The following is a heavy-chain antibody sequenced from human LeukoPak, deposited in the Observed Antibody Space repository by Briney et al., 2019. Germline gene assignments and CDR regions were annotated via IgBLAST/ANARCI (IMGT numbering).Heavy chain of an antibody. CDR1: GFTFSSYA. CDR3: AKDRNVGSNASAKSFDY. D-gene: IGHD1-1*01. V-gene: IGHV3-23*01. Sequence: PGGSLRLSCAASGFTFSSYAMSWVRQAPGEGLEWVSGISAGGGTTYYADSVKGRFTISRDKSKSTLYLQMNSLRAEDTAVYYCAKDRNVGSNASAKSFDYCGQGTPVTVSS. CDR2: ISAGGGTT. J-gene: IGHJ4*02.